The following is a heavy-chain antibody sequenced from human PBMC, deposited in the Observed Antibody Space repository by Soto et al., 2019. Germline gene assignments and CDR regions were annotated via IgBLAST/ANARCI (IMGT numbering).Heavy chain of an antibody. J-gene: IGHJ4*02. D-gene: IGHD4-17*01. CDR3: ARGGVKTNAVTTFGY. CDR1: GFTFSDYY. CDR2: ISSSSSYT. Sequence: QVQLVESGGGLVKPGGSLRLSCAASGFTFSDYYMSWIRQAPGKGLEWVSYISSSSSYTNYADSVKGRFTISRDNAKNSLYLQMNSLRAEDTAVYYCARGGVKTNAVTTFGYWGQGTLVTVSS. V-gene: IGHV3-11*05.